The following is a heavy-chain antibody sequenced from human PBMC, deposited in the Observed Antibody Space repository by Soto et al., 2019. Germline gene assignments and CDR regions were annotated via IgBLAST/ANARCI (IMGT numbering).Heavy chain of an antibody. CDR1: GGSFSGYY. Sequence: QVQVQQWSAGLLKPSETLSLTSAVYGGSFSGYYWSWIRQPPGKGLEWIGEINHSGSTNYNPSLKSRVTISVDTSKNQFSLKLSSVTAADTAVYYCARGIVDTATYYFDYWGQGTLVTVSS. J-gene: IGHJ4*02. D-gene: IGHD5-18*01. V-gene: IGHV4-34*01. CDR3: ARGIVDTATYYFDY. CDR2: INHSGST.